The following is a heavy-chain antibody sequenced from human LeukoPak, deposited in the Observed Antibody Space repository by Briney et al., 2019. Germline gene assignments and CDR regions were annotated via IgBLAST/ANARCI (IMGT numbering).Heavy chain of an antibody. Sequence: PLETLSLTCSVSGGSISSYYWSWVRQLPGKGLEWMGYIYDSGRTNYNPSLKSRATISVDTSKNQVSLKVSSVTVADTAVYFCAKYPSEYSSSYGMDVWGQGTTVTVSS. CDR3: AKYPSEYSSSYGMDV. D-gene: IGHD6-6*01. J-gene: IGHJ6*02. CDR1: GGSISSYY. CDR2: IYDSGRT. V-gene: IGHV4-59*01.